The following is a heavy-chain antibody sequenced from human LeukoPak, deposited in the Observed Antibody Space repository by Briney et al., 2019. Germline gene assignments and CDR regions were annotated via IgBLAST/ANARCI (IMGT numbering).Heavy chain of an antibody. J-gene: IGHJ4*02. V-gene: IGHV3-30*18. Sequence: GGSLRLSCAASEFTFSTYGMHWVRQAPGKGLEWVAVISYDGSYKFYADSVKGRFTISRDNSKSTLYLQMNSLRAEDTAVYYCAKDRYSGLDTIDYWGQGTLVTVSS. CDR1: EFTFSTYG. CDR3: AKDRYSGLDTIDY. D-gene: IGHD6-13*01. CDR2: ISYDGSYK.